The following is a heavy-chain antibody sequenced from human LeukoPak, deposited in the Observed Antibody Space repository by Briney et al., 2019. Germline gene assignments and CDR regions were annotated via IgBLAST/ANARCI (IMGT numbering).Heavy chain of an antibody. V-gene: IGHV4-39*07. Sequence: SETLSLTCTVSGGSISSSSYYWGWIRQPPGKGLEWIGSIYYSGSTNYNPSLKSRVTISVDTSKNQFSLKLSSVTAADTAVYYCARFGYSSGWYQLNYGMDVWGQGTTVTVSS. CDR2: IYYSGST. J-gene: IGHJ6*02. D-gene: IGHD6-19*01. CDR3: ARFGYSSGWYQLNYGMDV. CDR1: GGSISSSSYY.